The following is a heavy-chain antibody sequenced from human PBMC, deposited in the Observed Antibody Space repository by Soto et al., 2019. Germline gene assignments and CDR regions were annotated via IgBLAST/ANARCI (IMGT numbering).Heavy chain of an antibody. CDR2: IYPGDSET. J-gene: IGHJ4*02. Sequence: GEALKISGNGSGYTFTNYWIGWVRQMPGKGLEWMGIIYPGDSETRYSPSFQGQVTMSDDKSISTAYLQWSSLKASDSAMYYCARKYYYGAGTLDYWGQGTLVT. D-gene: IGHD3-10*01. V-gene: IGHV5-51*01. CDR3: ARKYYYGAGTLDY. CDR1: GYTFTNYW.